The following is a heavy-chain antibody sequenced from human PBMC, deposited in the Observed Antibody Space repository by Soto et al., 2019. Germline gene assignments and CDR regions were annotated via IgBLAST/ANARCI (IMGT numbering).Heavy chain of an antibody. J-gene: IGHJ4*02. CDR2: IWYDGSNK. V-gene: IGHV3-33*01. CDR3: ARDKFGCSSTSCYRYLDY. CDR1: GFTFSSYG. D-gene: IGHD2-2*01. Sequence: GGSLRLSCAASGFTFSSYGMHWVRQAPGKGLEWVAVIWYDGSNKYYADPVKGRFTISRDNSKNTLYLQMNSLRAEDTAVYYCARDKFGCSSTSCYRYLDYWGQGTLVTVSS.